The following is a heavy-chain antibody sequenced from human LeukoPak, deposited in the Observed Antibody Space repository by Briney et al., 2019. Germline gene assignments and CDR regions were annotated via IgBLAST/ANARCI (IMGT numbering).Heavy chain of an antibody. CDR1: GFTFSTYN. CDR2: TSGSGGTK. V-gene: IGHV3-23*01. Sequence: PGGSLRLSCAASGFTFSTYNMNWVRQAPGKGLEWVSATSGSGGTKFYADSVKGRFTISRDNSKDTLYLQMNSLRAEDTATYFCAKFPSYDSSGHDGFDVWGQGTRVTVSS. D-gene: IGHD3-22*01. CDR3: AKFPSYDSSGHDGFDV. J-gene: IGHJ3*01.